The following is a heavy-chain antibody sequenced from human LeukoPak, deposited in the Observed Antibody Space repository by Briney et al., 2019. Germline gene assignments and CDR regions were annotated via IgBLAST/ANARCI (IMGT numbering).Heavy chain of an antibody. D-gene: IGHD6-19*01. Sequence: SETLSLTCTVSGGSISSGGYYWSWIRQPPGKGLEWIGYMYHSGSTNYNPSLKSRVTISVDTPKNQFSLRLRSVTAADTAVYYCVRAQWLEVFDIWGQGTMVTVSS. CDR1: GGSISSGGYY. CDR2: MYHSGST. CDR3: VRAQWLEVFDI. J-gene: IGHJ3*02. V-gene: IGHV4-61*08.